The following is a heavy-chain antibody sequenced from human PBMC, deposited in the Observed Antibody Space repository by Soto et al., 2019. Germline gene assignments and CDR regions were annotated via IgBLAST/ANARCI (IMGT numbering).Heavy chain of an antibody. CDR1: GFTFADYA. Sequence: LRLSCAASGFTFADYAMHWVRQAPGKGLEWVSGISWNSGNIGYADSVKGRLTISRDNAKNSVYLQMNSLRAEDTAFYYCARSSYYYDAGGYKQPFDYWGQGTLVTVSS. CDR2: ISWNSGNI. J-gene: IGHJ4*02. D-gene: IGHD3-22*01. CDR3: ARSSYYYDAGGYKQPFDY. V-gene: IGHV3-9*01.